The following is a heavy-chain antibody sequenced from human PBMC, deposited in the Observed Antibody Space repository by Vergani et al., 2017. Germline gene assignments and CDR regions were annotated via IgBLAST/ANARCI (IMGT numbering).Heavy chain of an antibody. V-gene: IGHV3-11*06. CDR2: ISSSSSYT. CDR1: GFTVSSNY. J-gene: IGHJ6*02. D-gene: IGHD2-15*01. Sequence: VQLVESGGGLVQPGGSLRLSCAASGFTVSSNYMSWIRQAPGKGLEWVSYISSSSSYTNYADSVKGRFTISRDNAKNSLYLQMNSLRAEDTAVYYCARGPIVGVVAATPNYYYYGMDVWGQGTTVTVSS. CDR3: ARGPIVGVVAATPNYYYYGMDV.